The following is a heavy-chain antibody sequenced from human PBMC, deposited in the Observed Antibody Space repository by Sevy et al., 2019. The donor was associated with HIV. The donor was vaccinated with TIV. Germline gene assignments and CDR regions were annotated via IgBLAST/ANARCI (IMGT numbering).Heavy chain of an antibody. D-gene: IGHD6-13*01. V-gene: IGHV4-34*01. Sequence: SETLSLTCAVYGGSFSGYYWSWIRQPPGKGLEWIGEINHSGSTNYNPSLKSRVTISVDTSKNQFSLKLSSVTAADTAVYYWARKAIAAAGTMSNYYYGMDVWGQGTTVTVSS. CDR1: GGSFSGYY. CDR3: ARKAIAAAGTMSNYYYGMDV. CDR2: INHSGST. J-gene: IGHJ6*02.